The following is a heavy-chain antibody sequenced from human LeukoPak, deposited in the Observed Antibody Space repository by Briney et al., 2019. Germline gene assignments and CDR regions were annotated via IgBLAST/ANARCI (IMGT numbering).Heavy chain of an antibody. V-gene: IGHV3-66*02. CDR2: IYSGGST. Sequence: GGSLRLSCAASGFTVSSNYMSWVRQAPGKGLEWVSVIYSGGSTYYADSVKGRFTISRDNSKNTLYLQMNSLGAEDTAVYYCASSPPPLYGDYGSWFVPWGQGTLVTASS. CDR1: GFTVSSNY. J-gene: IGHJ5*02. CDR3: ASSPPPLYGDYGSWFVP. D-gene: IGHD4-17*01.